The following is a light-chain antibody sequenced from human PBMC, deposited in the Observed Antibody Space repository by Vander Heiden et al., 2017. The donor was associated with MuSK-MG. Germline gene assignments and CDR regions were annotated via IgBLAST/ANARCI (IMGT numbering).Light chain of an antibody. Sequence: EIVIPQSPATLLVSPGGSATLSCRARQKGWTNLAWHQQKPGQPPRLLIHGASTRATGIPARLSGSGCGTEFTLTVSSLHAEDCAVYYCQQDDKWPPLPFGGGDQGGDQT. CDR3: QQDDKWPPLP. J-gene: IGKJ4*01. V-gene: IGKV3D-15*01. CDR2: GAS. CDR1: QKGWTN.